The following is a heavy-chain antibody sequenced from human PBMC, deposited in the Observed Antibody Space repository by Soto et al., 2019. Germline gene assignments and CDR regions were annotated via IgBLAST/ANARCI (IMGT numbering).Heavy chain of an antibody. D-gene: IGHD2-2*02. CDR1: GYNFINYW. CDR2: IYPGDSDT. J-gene: IGHJ6*02. Sequence: GESLKISCKGSGYNFINYWIGWVRQVPGKGLEWMAIIYPGDSDTTYSPAFQGQVTISADKSISTAYLQWSSLKASDTAIYYCARRKGLGYCTSTSCYKARPYHYGMDFWGQVTTVTVSS. CDR3: ARRKGLGYCTSTSCYKARPYHYGMDF. V-gene: IGHV5-51*01.